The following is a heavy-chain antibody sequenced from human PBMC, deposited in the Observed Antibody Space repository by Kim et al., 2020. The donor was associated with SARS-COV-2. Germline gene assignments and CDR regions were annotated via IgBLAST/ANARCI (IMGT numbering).Heavy chain of an antibody. CDR1: GYTFTSYG. J-gene: IGHJ3*02. Sequence: ASVKVSCKASGYTFTSYGISWVRQAPGQGLEWMGWISAYNGNTNYAQKLQGRVTMTTDTSTSTAYMELRSLRSDDTAVYYCARTLTGYQWYAFDIWGQGTMVTVSS. D-gene: IGHD2-2*01. CDR3: ARTLTGYQWYAFDI. V-gene: IGHV1-18*04. CDR2: ISAYNGNT.